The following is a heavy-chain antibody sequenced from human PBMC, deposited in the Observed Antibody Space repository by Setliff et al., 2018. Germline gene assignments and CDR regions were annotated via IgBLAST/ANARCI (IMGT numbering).Heavy chain of an antibody. CDR1: GASVSSHY. CDR2: ISYSGST. D-gene: IGHD1-1*01. Sequence: SETLSLTCNVSGASVSSHYWDWIRQPPGKGLEWIGFISYSGSTTYNVSLKSRVSISVDTSKNQLSLTLSSVTAADTAVYYCVREGYSEYFQDWGRGTLVTVSS. J-gene: IGHJ1*01. V-gene: IGHV4-59*02. CDR3: VREGYSEYFQD.